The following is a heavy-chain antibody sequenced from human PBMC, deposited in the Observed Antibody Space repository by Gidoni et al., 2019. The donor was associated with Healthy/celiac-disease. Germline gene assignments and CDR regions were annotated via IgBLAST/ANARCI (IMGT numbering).Heavy chain of an antibody. CDR2: IIPIFGTA. D-gene: IGHD4-17*01. Sequence: QVQLVQSGAEVKKPGSSVKVSCKASGGTFSSYAISWVRQAPRQGLEWMGGIIPIFGTANYAQKFQGRVTITADESTSTAYMELSSLRSEDTAVYYCAREGDYGDYSNRGYYYYGMDVWGQGTTVTVSS. CDR1: GGTFSSYA. J-gene: IGHJ6*02. CDR3: AREGDYGDYSNRGYYYYGMDV. V-gene: IGHV1-69*01.